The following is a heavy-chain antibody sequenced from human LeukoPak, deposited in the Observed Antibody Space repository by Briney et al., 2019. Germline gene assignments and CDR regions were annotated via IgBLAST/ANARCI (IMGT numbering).Heavy chain of an antibody. CDR3: ARYSLLPSSTVTTNYYYMDV. CDR1: GYSFTSYW. Sequence: GESLKISCKGSGYSFTSYWIGWVRQMPGKGLEWMGIIYPGDSDTRYSPSFQGQVTISADKSITTAYLQWSSLMASDTAIYYCARYSLLPSSTVTTNYYYMDVWGRGTTVTVSS. D-gene: IGHD4-11*01. CDR2: IYPGDSDT. V-gene: IGHV5-51*01. J-gene: IGHJ6*03.